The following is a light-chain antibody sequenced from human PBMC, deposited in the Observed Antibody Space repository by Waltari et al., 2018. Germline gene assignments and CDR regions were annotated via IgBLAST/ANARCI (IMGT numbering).Light chain of an antibody. J-gene: IGKJ1*01. CDR3: QKYDGAPWT. CDR2: ATS. V-gene: IGKV1-27*01. Sequence: DVQMTQSPSPLSASVGDRVSITCRASQAMNHYLAWYQQKPGKPPQLLIYATSILQSGVPSRFSGSGSGTDFTLTISSLQPDDVATYYCQKYDGAPWTFGQGTKLEIK. CDR1: QAMNHY.